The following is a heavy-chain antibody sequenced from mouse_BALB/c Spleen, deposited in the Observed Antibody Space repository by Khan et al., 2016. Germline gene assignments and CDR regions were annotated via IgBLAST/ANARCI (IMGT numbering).Heavy chain of an antibody. J-gene: IGHJ2*01. CDR1: GYTFTSYW. D-gene: IGHD2-4*01. V-gene: IGHV1-87*01. CDR2: IYPGDGDT. CDR3: ASGNSYYDYDY. Sequence: QVQLQQPGAELARPGASVKLSCKASGYTFTSYWMQWVKQRPGQGLEWIGAIYPGDGDTRYTQKFKGKATLTADKSSSTAYMQLSSLASEDSAVYYCASGNSYYDYDYWGQGTTLTVSS.